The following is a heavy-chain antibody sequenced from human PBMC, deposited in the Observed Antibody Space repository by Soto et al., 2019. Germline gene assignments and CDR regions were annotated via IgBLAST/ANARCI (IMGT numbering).Heavy chain of an antibody. D-gene: IGHD3-10*02. CDR1: GGSISSYY. CDR3: ARLLFGWGIGFDP. CDR2: IYYSGST. Sequence: QVQLQESGPGLVKPSETLSLTCTVSGGSISSYYWSWIRQPPGKGLEWIGYIYYSGSTNYNPSLTSRITISVGTSKNLFSLMLGSVTAAHTAVYFGARLLFGWGIGFDPLGQGTLVTVSS. V-gene: IGHV4-59*01. J-gene: IGHJ5*02.